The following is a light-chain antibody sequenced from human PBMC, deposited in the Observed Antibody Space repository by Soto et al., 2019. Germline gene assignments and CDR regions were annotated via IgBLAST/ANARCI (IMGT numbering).Light chain of an antibody. CDR2: KAS. Sequence: DIQMTQSPSTLSGSVGGRVTITCRASQTISSWLAWYQQKPGKAPKLLIYKASTLKSGVPSRFSGSGSGTEFTLTISSLQPDDFATYYCQHYNSYSEAFAQGTRWIS. CDR3: QHYNSYSEA. J-gene: IGKJ1*01. CDR1: QTISSW. V-gene: IGKV1-5*03.